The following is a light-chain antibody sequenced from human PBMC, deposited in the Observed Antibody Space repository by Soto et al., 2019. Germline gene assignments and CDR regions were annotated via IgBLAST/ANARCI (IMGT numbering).Light chain of an antibody. V-gene: IGKV2-30*01. CDR3: MQGTHWPPYT. Sequence: DVVMTQSPLSLPVTLGQPASISCRSSHSLVYSDGIAYLNWFQQRPGQSPRRLIYKVSYRDSGVPDRFSGSGSGTDFTLRISRVEAEDVGVYYCMQGTHWPPYTFGQGNKVEIK. CDR1: HSLVYSDGIAY. J-gene: IGKJ2*01. CDR2: KVS.